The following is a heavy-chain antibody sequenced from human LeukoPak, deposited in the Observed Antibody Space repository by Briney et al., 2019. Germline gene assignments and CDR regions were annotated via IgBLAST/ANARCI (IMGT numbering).Heavy chain of an antibody. CDR3: AKDLGETYYYDSSGYHH. V-gene: IGHV3-23*01. Sequence: PGGSLRLSCAASGFTLSSYAMSWVRQAPGKGLEWVSAISGSGGSTYYADSVKGRFTISRDNSKNTLYLQMNSLRAEDTAVYYCAKDLGETYYYDSSGYHHWGQGTLVTVSS. D-gene: IGHD3-22*01. J-gene: IGHJ5*02. CDR2: ISGSGGST. CDR1: GFTLSSYA.